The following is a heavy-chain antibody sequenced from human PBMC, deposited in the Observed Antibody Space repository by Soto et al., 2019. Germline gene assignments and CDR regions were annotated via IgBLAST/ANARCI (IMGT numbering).Heavy chain of an antibody. V-gene: IGHV1-69*02. CDR1: GGTFSSYT. CDR2: IIPILGIA. CDR3: ARSMELELVQFWFDP. J-gene: IGHJ5*02. D-gene: IGHD1-7*01. Sequence: QVQLVQSGAEVKKPGSSVKVSCKASGGTFSSYTISWVRQAPGQGLEWMGRIIPILGIANHAQKFQGRVTITADKPTSTAYLELSSLSSEDTAVYYCARSMELELVQFWFDPWGQGTLDTVSS.